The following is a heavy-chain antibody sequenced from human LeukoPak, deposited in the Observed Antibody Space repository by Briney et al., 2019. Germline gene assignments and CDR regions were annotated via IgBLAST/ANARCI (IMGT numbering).Heavy chain of an antibody. CDR2: ISSSGSTI. CDR1: GFTFSSYE. D-gene: IGHD3-10*01. Sequence: GGSLRLSCAASGFTFSSYEMNWVRQAPGKGLEWVSYISSSGSTIYYADSVKGRFTISRDNAKNSLYLQMNSLRAEDTAVYYRASGTRFGEFLDYWGQGTLVTVSS. V-gene: IGHV3-48*03. J-gene: IGHJ4*02. CDR3: ASGTRFGEFLDY.